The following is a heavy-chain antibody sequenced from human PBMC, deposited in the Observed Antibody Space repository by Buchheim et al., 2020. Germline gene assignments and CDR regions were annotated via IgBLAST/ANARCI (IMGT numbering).Heavy chain of an antibody. Sequence: QVQLVESGGGVVQPGRSLRLSCAASGFTFSSYGMHWVRQAPGKGLEWVAVIWYDGSNKYYADSVKGRFTTSRDNSKNTLYLQMNSLRAEDTAVYYCARTAPYYYDSSGRPKRDYYYYYMDVWGKGTT. CDR3: ARTAPYYYDSSGRPKRDYYYYYMDV. D-gene: IGHD3-22*01. CDR2: IWYDGSNK. V-gene: IGHV3-33*01. CDR1: GFTFSSYG. J-gene: IGHJ6*03.